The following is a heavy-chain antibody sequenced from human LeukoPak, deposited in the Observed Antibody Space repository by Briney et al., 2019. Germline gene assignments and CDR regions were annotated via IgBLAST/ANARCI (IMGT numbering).Heavy chain of an antibody. V-gene: IGHV3-43*01. Sequence: GGSLRLSCAASGFTFDDYTMHWVRQAPGKGLEWVSLISWDGGSTYYADSVKGRFTISRDNSKNSLYLQMNSLRAEDTAVYYCARDETKFTVTSGGLYYYYYGMDVWGQGTTVTVSS. J-gene: IGHJ6*02. CDR3: ARDETKFTVTSGGLYYYYYGMDV. CDR2: ISWDGGST. CDR1: GFTFDDYT. D-gene: IGHD4-17*01.